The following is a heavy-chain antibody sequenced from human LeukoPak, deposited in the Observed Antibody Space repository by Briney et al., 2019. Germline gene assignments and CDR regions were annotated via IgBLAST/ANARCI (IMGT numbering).Heavy chain of an antibody. V-gene: IGHV4-59*01. CDR1: GGSISSYY. CDR2: IYYSGST. J-gene: IGHJ5*02. Sequence: SETLSLTCTVSGGSISSYYWRWIRQPPGKELEGIGYIYYSGSTNYNPSLKSRVTISVDTSKNQFSLKLSSVTAADTAVYYCARDHAPGDLVGFDPWGQGTLVTVSS. CDR3: ARDHAPGDLVGFDP. D-gene: IGHD7-27*01.